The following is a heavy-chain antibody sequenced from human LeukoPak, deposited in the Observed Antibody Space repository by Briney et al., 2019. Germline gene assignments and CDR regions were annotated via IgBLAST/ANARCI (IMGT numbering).Heavy chain of an antibody. CDR1: GFTFSNYG. J-gene: IGHJ4*02. CDR2: IRYDGNNK. V-gene: IGHV3-30*02. CDR3: AKGKRGYSYGATVEY. Sequence: PGGSLRLSCGASGFTFSNYGMLWVRQAPGKGLDWVAFIRYDGNNKLYADSVKGRFTISRDNSKNTLYLQMNSLRAEDTAVYYCAKGKRGYSYGATVEYWGQGTLVTVSS. D-gene: IGHD5-18*01.